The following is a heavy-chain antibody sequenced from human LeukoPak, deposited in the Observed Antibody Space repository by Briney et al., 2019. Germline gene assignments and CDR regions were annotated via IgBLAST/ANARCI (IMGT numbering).Heavy chain of an antibody. CDR2: ISAYNGNT. Sequence: ASVKVSCKASGYTFTSYGISWARQAPGQGLEWMGWISAYNGNTNYAQKLQGRVTMTTDTSTSTAYMELRSLRSDDTAVYYCARTRIAAAGGRWFDPWGQGTLVTVSS. V-gene: IGHV1-18*01. D-gene: IGHD6-13*01. J-gene: IGHJ5*02. CDR1: GYTFTSYG. CDR3: ARTRIAAAGGRWFDP.